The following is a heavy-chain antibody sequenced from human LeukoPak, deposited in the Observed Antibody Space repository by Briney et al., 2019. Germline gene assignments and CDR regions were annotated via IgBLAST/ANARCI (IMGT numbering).Heavy chain of an antibody. V-gene: IGHV4-30-2*01. CDR1: GGSISSGDYS. CDR3: ARVRGEYYGSGSYRAYYYYGMDV. J-gene: IGHJ6*04. Sequence: SQTLSLTCAVSGGSISSGDYSWNWIRQPPGKGLEWIGYIYHSGSTYYNPSLKSRVTISVDRSKNQFSLNLSSVTAADTAVYYCARVRGEYYGSGSYRAYYYYGMDVWGKETTVTVSS. D-gene: IGHD3-10*01. CDR2: IYHSGST.